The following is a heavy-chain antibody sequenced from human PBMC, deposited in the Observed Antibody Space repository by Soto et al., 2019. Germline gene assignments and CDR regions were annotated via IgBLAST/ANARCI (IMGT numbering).Heavy chain of an antibody. CDR3: ARDLPLTVTQGNYYYYGMDV. J-gene: IGHJ6*02. V-gene: IGHV4-59*01. CDR2: IYYLGST. D-gene: IGHD4-17*01. Sequence: SETLSLTCSVSGGSMSEYFWSWIRQSPGKGLEWIGYIYYLGSTDYNPSLKSRVTISVDTSKRQFSLRLTSVTAADTAVYYCARDLPLTVTQGNYYYYGMDVWGQGTTVTVSS. CDR1: GGSMSEYF.